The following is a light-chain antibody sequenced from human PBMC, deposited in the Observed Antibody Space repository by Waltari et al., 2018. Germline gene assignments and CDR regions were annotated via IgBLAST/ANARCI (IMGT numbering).Light chain of an antibody. CDR3: CSYADSRGV. Sequence: QSALTQHASVSGSPGQSITISCTGTTSDIGAYNYFSWYQLHPGKVPKLIIYDVTKRPSGVSQRFSGSKSGNTASLTISGLQAEDEADYYCCSYADSRGVFGGGTTLTVL. CDR1: TSDIGAYNY. CDR2: DVT. V-gene: IGLV2-23*02. J-gene: IGLJ2*01.